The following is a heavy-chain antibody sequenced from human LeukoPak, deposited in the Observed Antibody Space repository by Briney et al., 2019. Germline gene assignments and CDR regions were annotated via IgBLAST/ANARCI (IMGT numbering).Heavy chain of an antibody. CDR2: MNPNSGNT. D-gene: IGHD7-27*01. CDR1: GYTFTSYD. J-gene: IGHJ6*03. CDR3: ARGLGIPSTFYYYMDV. V-gene: IGHV1-8*03. Sequence: GASVKVSCKASGYTFTSYDINWVRQATGQGLEWMGWMNPNSGNTGYAQKFQGRVTITRNTSISTAYMELSSLRSEDTAVYYCARGLGIPSTFYYYMDVWGKGTTVTVSS.